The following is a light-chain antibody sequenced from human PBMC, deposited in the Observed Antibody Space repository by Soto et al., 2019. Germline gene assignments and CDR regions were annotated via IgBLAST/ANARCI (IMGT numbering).Light chain of an antibody. J-gene: IGKJ5*01. CDR3: MQGTHWPIT. V-gene: IGKV2-30*01. Sequence: DVVMTQSPLSLPVTLGQPASISCRSSQSLVYSDGDTYLHWFQQRPGQSPRRLIYKVSNRDSGVPDRFSGSGSGTDFTLKISRVEADDVGVYYCMQGTHWPITFGQGTRLEIK. CDR2: KVS. CDR1: QSLVYSDGDTY.